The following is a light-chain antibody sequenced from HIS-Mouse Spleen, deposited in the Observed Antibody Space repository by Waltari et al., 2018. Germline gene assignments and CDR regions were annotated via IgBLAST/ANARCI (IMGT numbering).Light chain of an antibody. Sequence: QSALTQPASVSGSPGQSITISCTGTSRHGGGYNLVSWYQQHPGKAPKLMIYEGSKRPSGVSNRFSGSKSGNTASLTISGLQAEDEADYYCCSYAGSSTWVFGGGTKLTVL. CDR3: CSYAGSSTWV. V-gene: IGLV2-23*01. CDR1: SRHGGGYNL. CDR2: EGS. J-gene: IGLJ3*02.